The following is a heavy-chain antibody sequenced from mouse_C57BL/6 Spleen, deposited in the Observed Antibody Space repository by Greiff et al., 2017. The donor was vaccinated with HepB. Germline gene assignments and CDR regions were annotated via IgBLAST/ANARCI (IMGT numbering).Heavy chain of an antibody. CDR2: IDPSDSDT. Sequence: QVQLQQPGAELVRPGSSVKLSCKASGYTFTSYWMHWVKQRPIQGLEWIGNIDPSDSDTHYNQKFKDKATLTVDKSSSTAYMQLSSLTSEDSAVYYCARRRDAMDYWGQGTSVTVSS. CDR1: GYTFTSYW. J-gene: IGHJ4*01. D-gene: IGHD3-3*01. V-gene: IGHV1-52*01. CDR3: ARRRDAMDY.